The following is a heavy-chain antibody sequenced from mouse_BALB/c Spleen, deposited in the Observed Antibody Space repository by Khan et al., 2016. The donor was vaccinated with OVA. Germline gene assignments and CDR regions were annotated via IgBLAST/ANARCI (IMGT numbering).Heavy chain of an antibody. Sequence: EVQLQESGPGLVKPSQSLSLTCTVAGYSITSDYAWNWLRQFPGNKLEWMGYISYSGSTGYNPSLKSRISITRDTSKNQFFLQLNSVTTEDTATYYCASERGRYYAMDYWGQGTSVTVSS. CDR2: ISYSGST. V-gene: IGHV3-2*02. J-gene: IGHJ4*01. CDR1: GYSITSDYA. CDR3: ASERGRYYAMDY. D-gene: IGHD4-1*01.